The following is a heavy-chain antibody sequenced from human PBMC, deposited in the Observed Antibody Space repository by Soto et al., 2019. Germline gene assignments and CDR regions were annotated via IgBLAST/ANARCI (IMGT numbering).Heavy chain of an antibody. Sequence: QVQLVESGGGVVQPGRSLRLSCAASGFTFSTHAMHWVRQAPGKGLVCVAIVSFDGSNKYYADSVKGRFTISRDKFMNTPHLQMRGLTPEDPAVYYCARDQTGITTTGGGPIALWGQADLVTVPS. CDR1: GFTFSTHA. V-gene: IGHV3-30-3*01. CDR2: VSFDGSNK. CDR3: ARDQTGITTTGGGPIAL. D-gene: IGHD1-20*01. J-gene: IGHJ4*02.